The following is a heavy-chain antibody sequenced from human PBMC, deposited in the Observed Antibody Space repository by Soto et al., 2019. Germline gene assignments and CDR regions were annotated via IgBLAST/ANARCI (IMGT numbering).Heavy chain of an antibody. CDR3: GRGGSGIYGMDI. J-gene: IGHJ6*02. CDR2: ITRDGSST. CDR1: GFTFSSYW. Sequence: EVQLVESGGGLMQPGGSLRLACAASGFTFSSYWMHWVHQAPGKGLEWISRITRDGSSTNYADSVKGRFTISRDNAKNTLYLEINSLRADDTAVYFCGRGGSGIYGMDIWGQGTTVIVSS. D-gene: IGHD6-13*01. V-gene: IGHV3-74*01.